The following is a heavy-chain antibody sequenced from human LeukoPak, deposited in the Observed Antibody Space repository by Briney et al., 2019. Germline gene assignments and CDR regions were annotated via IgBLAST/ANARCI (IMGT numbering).Heavy chain of an antibody. CDR2: IYSGGST. D-gene: IGHD2-2*01. CDR3: ARSTKLTLATFDI. J-gene: IGHJ3*02. V-gene: IGHV3-53*01. CDR1: GFTVSSNY. Sequence: GGSLRLSCAASGFTVSSNYMSWVRQAPGKGLEWVSVIYSGGSTYYADSVKGRFTISRDNSKNTLYLQMNSLRAEDAAVYYCARSTKLTLATFDIWGQGTMVTVSS.